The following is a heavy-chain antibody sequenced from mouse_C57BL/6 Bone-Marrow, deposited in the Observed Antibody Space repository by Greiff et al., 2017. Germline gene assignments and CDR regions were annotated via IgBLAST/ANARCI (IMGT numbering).Heavy chain of an antibody. CDR2: IYPSDSET. CDR3: ARRGIYYGNLYAMDY. Sequence: VQLQQPGAELVRPGSSVKLSCKASGYTFTSYWMDWVKQRPGQGLEWIGNIYPSDSETHYNQKFKDKATLTVDKSSSTAYMQLSSLTSEDSAVYYCARRGIYYGNLYAMDYGGQGTSVTVSS. J-gene: IGHJ4*01. CDR1: GYTFTSYW. V-gene: IGHV1-61*01. D-gene: IGHD2-1*01.